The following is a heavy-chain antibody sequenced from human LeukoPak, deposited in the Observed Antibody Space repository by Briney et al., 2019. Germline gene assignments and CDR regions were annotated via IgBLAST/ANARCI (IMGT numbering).Heavy chain of an antibody. Sequence: GGSLRLSCAASGFTFSSYSMNWVRQAPGKGLEWVSYISSSSSTIYYADSVKGRFTISRDNAKNSLYLQMNSLRAEDTAVYYCARDSSAGLDYWGQGTLVTVSS. V-gene: IGHV3-48*01. J-gene: IGHJ4*02. CDR2: ISSSSSTI. CDR1: GFTFSSYS. CDR3: ARDSSAGLDY.